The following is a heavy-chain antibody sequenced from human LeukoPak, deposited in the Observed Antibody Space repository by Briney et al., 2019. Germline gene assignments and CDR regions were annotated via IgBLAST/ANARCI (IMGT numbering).Heavy chain of an antibody. V-gene: IGHV5-51*01. CDR3: ASGLRYYFDY. CDR1: GYIFTNYW. CDR2: IYPGDSDT. J-gene: IGHJ4*02. Sequence: GESLKISCKGSGYIFTNYWVGWVRQMPGEGLEWMAIIYPGDSDTRYSPSFQGQVTISADKSISTAYLQWSSLKASDTAMYYCASGLRYYFDYWGQGTLVTVSS.